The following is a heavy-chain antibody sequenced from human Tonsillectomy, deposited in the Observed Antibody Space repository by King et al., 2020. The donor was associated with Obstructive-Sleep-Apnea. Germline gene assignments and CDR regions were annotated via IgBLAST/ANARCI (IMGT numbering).Heavy chain of an antibody. D-gene: IGHD1-7*01. CDR3: AKDRGNWNYVWYYGMDV. J-gene: IGHJ6*02. CDR1: GFTFSSYV. Sequence: VQLVQSGGGVVQPGRSLRLSCAASGFTFSSYVMHWVRQAPGKGLEWVAVISFDGNNKYYSDSVKGRFTISRDNSKNTLYLQMNSLRAEDTAVYYCAKDRGNWNYVWYYGMDVWGQGTTVTVSS. CDR2: ISFDGNNK. V-gene: IGHV3-30*18.